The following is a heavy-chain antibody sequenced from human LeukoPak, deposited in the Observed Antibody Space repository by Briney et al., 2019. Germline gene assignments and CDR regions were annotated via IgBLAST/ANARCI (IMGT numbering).Heavy chain of an antibody. V-gene: IGHV3-30*04. J-gene: IGHJ4*02. Sequence: GGSLRLSCAASGLTFNYYAMHWVRQAPGKGLEWVAVISHDGSNTYYADSVKGRFTISRDNSKDTLYLQVSSLRAEDTAFYYCARDDRLYCSTTSCYLGTFDYWGRGTLVTVSS. CDR2: ISHDGSNT. CDR3: ARDDRLYCSTTSCYLGTFDY. D-gene: IGHD2-2*01. CDR1: GLTFNYYA.